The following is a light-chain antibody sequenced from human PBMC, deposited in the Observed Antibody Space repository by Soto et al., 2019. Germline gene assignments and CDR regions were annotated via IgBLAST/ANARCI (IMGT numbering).Light chain of an antibody. CDR1: TNDVGNYSL. Sequence: QSALTQPASVSGSPGQSITISCTGTTNDVGNYSLVSWYQHHPGKAPKLMIYEGSKRPSGVSTWLFGSKSGNTASLPISGLQAEDEADDYCCSTAGSRPVVFGGGTKLTVL. V-gene: IGLV2-23*01. CDR3: CSTAGSRPVV. CDR2: EGS. J-gene: IGLJ2*01.